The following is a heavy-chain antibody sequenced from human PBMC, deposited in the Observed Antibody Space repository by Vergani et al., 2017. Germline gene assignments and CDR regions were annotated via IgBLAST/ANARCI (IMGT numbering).Heavy chain of an antibody. CDR2: IGSSGPYI. J-gene: IGHJ6*02. Sequence: EVQLLESGGGSAQPGESLRLSCVASGFTFTAHGLNWVRQAPGKGLEWVAFIGSSGPYINYADSVKGRFIMSRDNTNNSLFLQLRSLGAEDAAVYYCARDCTSGGCPDNYGMDVWGQGATVTVSS. V-gene: IGHV3-21*06. CDR3: ARDCTSGGCPDNYGMDV. D-gene: IGHD2-8*01. CDR1: GFTFTAHG.